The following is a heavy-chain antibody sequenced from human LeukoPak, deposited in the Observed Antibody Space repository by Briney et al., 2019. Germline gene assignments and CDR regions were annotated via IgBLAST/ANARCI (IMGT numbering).Heavy chain of an antibody. CDR3: AKTYGGTWYLDY. D-gene: IGHD6-13*01. Sequence: GALRLSCAASGFTFSSCGLTWVRQAPGKGVEWVSGISGSTSATYFADSVKGRFTISRDNSKNTLYLQMNSLRAEDTAMYYCAKTYGGTWYLDYWGQGTLVTVSS. CDR2: ISGSTSAT. V-gene: IGHV3-23*01. CDR1: GFTFSSCG. J-gene: IGHJ4*02.